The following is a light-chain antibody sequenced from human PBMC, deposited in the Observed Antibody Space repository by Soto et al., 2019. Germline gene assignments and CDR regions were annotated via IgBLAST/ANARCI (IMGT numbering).Light chain of an antibody. Sequence: QSALTQPRSVSGSPGQSVTISCTATGSEVGRHNIVSWYQQHPGKVPKLIIYEVSKRSSGVPDRFSGSKSGNTASLIISGLQVEYEADYYCCAHIEKNPHVFGTGTKTTDL. CDR1: GSEVGRHNI. V-gene: IGLV2-11*01. CDR3: CAHIEKNPHV. CDR2: EVS. J-gene: IGLJ1*01.